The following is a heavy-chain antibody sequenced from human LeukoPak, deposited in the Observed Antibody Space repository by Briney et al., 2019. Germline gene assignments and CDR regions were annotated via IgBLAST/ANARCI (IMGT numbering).Heavy chain of an antibody. J-gene: IGHJ4*02. D-gene: IGHD1-26*01. V-gene: IGHV4-4*07. Sequence: SETLSLTCTVSGGSISSYYWSWIRQPAGRGREWIGRIYTSGSTNYNASLKSRVSMSVDTSKNQFSLKLSSVTAADTAVFYCARENSGSYREFDYWGQGTLVTVSS. CDR1: GGSISSYY. CDR3: ARENSGSYREFDY. CDR2: IYTSGST.